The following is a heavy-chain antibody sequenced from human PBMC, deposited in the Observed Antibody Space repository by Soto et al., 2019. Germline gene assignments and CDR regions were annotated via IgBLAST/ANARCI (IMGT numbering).Heavy chain of an antibody. Sequence: PSKTLSLPCTVSGGSVSSGSYYWSWIRQPPGKGLEWIGYIYYSGSTYYNPSLKSRVTISADTSKNQISLKLTSATAADTAVYYVPXVSTSIPTALNLTSWPGPHMEVYFCARGVWSTPLRFWGRGTRVTGSS. D-gene: IGHD2-2*01. V-gene: IGHV4-61*01. CDR3: PXVSTSIPTALNLTSWPGPHMEVYFCARGVWSTPLRF. J-gene: IGHJ4*01. CDR1: GGSVSSGSYY. CDR2: IYYSGST.